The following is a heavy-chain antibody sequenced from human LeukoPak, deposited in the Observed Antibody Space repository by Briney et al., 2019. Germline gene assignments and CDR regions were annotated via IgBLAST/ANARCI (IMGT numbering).Heavy chain of an antibody. Sequence: PSETLSLTCAVSGGSISSGGYSWSWIRQPPGKGLEWIGYIYYSGSTYYNPSLKSRVTISVDTSKNQFSLKLSSVTAADTAVYYCARPQTSYGYIRYWGQGTLVTVSS. CDR2: IYYSGST. V-gene: IGHV4-30-4*07. CDR3: ARPQTSYGYIRY. J-gene: IGHJ4*02. CDR1: GGSISSGGYS. D-gene: IGHD5-18*01.